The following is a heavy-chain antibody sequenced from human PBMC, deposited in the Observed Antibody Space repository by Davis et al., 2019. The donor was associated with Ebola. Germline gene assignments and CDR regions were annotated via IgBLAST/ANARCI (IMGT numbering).Heavy chain of an antibody. CDR2: IHGSGTGA. CDR1: GFGLTKDF. D-gene: IGHD2/OR15-2a*01. CDR3: VKDFTLSV. Sequence: PGGSLRLSCSDSGFGLTKDFIHWVRQAPGKGLEWVSAIHGSGTGAFYADSVKGRFTISRDNSKNILYLEMNSVRAEDTAIYYCVKDFTLSVWGQGTLVTVSS. J-gene: IGHJ4*02. V-gene: IGHV3-23*01.